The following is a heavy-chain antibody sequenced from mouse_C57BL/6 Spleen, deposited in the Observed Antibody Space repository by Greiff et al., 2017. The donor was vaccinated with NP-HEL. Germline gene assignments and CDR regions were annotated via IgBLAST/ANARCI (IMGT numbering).Heavy chain of an antibody. J-gene: IGHJ2*01. CDR3: TREPYGNYVFDY. V-gene: IGHV5-9-1*02. D-gene: IGHD2-1*01. Sequence: EVKLVESGEGLVKPGGSLKLSCAASGFTFSSYAMSWVRQTPEKRLEWVAYISSGGDYIYYADTVKGRFTISRDNARNTLYLQMSSLKSEDTAMYYCTREPYGNYVFDYWGQGTTLTVSS. CDR1: GFTFSSYA. CDR2: ISSGGDYI.